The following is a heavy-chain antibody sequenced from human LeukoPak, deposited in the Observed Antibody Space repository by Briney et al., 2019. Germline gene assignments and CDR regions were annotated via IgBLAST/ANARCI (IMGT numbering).Heavy chain of an antibody. Sequence: PSETLSLTCGVSGGSISGTNWWSWVRQPPGQGLEWIGEISLAGQTNYDPSLNGRVTMSLDKSSNQLSLHLTSVTAADTATYFCSRESGPFCPFGYWGQGALVIVSS. D-gene: IGHD1-26*01. J-gene: IGHJ4*02. CDR3: SRESGPFCPFGY. CDR1: GGSISGTNW. CDR2: ISLAGQT. V-gene: IGHV4/OR15-8*02.